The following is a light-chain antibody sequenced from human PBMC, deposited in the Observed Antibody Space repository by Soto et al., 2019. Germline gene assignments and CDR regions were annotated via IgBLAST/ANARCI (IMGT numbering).Light chain of an antibody. CDR3: QQSYTTPPT. Sequence: DIQMTQSPSSLSASVGDRVTITCRASESISIYLNWYQQKPGKAPGLLIYSASRLQSGVPPRFSGSGSGTDFTLTIRGLQPEDLATYFCQQSYTTPPTFGQGNKVEIK. J-gene: IGKJ1*01. CDR2: SAS. V-gene: IGKV1-39*01. CDR1: ESISIY.